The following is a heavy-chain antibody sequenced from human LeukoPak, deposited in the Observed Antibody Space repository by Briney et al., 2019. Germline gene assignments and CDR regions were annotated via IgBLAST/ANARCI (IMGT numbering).Heavy chain of an antibody. CDR1: GFTFSSYG. V-gene: IGHV3-30*02. CDR2: IRYDGSNK. J-gene: IGHJ4*02. Sequence: GGSLRLSCAASGFTFSSYGMHWVRQAPGKGLEWVAFIRYDGSNKYYADSVKGRFTISRDNSKNTLYLQMNSLRAEDTAVYYCARDFYYGSGSYQPVFLDYWGQGTLVTVSS. D-gene: IGHD3-10*01. CDR3: ARDFYYGSGSYQPVFLDY.